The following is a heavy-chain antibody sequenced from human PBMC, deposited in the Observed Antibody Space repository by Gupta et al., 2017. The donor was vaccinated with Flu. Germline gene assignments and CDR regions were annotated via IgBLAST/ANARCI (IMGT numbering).Heavy chain of an antibody. D-gene: IGHD6-13*01. CDR3: ARGTYSSSWSSNFDY. V-gene: IGHV4-34*01. Sequence: RQPPGKGLEWIGEINRSGSTKYNPSLQSRVTISVDTSKSQLSLILTSVTAADTAVYYCARGTYSSSWSSNFDYWGQGTLVTVSS. J-gene: IGHJ4*02. CDR2: INRSGST.